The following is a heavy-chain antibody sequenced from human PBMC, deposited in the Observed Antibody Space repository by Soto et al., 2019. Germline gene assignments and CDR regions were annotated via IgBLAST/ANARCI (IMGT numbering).Heavy chain of an antibody. D-gene: IGHD3-3*01. Sequence: SETLSLTCTVSGGSISSSSYYWGWIRQPPGKGLEWIGSIYYSGSTYYNPSLKSRVTISVDTSKNQFSLKLSSVTAADTAVYYCARVWIGVVMPFDYWGQGTLVTVSS. V-gene: IGHV4-39*01. J-gene: IGHJ4*02. CDR2: IYYSGST. CDR1: GGSISSSSYY. CDR3: ARVWIGVVMPFDY.